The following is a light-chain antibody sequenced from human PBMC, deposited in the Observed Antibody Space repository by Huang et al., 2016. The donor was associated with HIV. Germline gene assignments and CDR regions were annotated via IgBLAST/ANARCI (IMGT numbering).Light chain of an antibody. CDR1: QSVSSD. CDR2: GAS. V-gene: IGKV3-11*01. J-gene: IGKJ2*01. Sequence: ELVLTQSPSTLSLSPGERATLSCRASQSVSSDLDWYQQKAGQAPTLLIYGASNRAAGIPARFSGSGSGTGFTLTISSLEPEDFAVYYCQQRSDWPRTFGEGTKLEIK. CDR3: QQRSDWPRT.